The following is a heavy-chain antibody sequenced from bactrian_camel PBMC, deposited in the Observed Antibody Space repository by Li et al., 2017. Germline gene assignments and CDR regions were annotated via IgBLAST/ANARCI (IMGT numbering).Heavy chain of an antibody. Sequence: VQLVESGGGSVETGGSLRLSCEASGFTGSRMCVGWFRQPPGKEREAVAAMTGGARTTNYGNFVSGRFTISQDRDSLNLQMNSLRPEDTAMYYCATGPWGYCSRTKWEGGMNNWGKGTQVTVS. CDR2: MTGGARTT. J-gene: IGHJ7*01. CDR1: GFTGSRMC. D-gene: IGHD1*01. V-gene: IGHV3S59*01.